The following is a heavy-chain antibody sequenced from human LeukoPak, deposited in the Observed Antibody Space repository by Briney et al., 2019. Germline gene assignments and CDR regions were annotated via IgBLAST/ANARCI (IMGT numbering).Heavy chain of an antibody. Sequence: ASVKVSCKASGYTFTSYAMHWVRQAPGQRLEWMGWINAGNGNTKYSQKFQGRVTITRDTSASTAYMELSSLRSEDTAVYYCARRASGWYAVDYWGQGTLVTVSS. J-gene: IGHJ4*02. CDR1: GYTFTSYA. CDR3: ARRASGWYAVDY. D-gene: IGHD6-19*01. CDR2: INAGNGNT. V-gene: IGHV1-3*01.